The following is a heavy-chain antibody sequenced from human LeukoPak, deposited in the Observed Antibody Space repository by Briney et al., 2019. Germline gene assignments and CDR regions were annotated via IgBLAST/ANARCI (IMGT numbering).Heavy chain of an antibody. CDR1: GFTFSSYA. D-gene: IGHD5-18*01. V-gene: IGHV3-23*01. Sequence: GGSLRLSCAASGFTFSSYAMNWVRQAPGKGLEWVSVISGSGGSTHYADSVKGRFTIPRDNSENTLYLQMNSLRAEDTAVYYCATTIGGYNYGPSFDYWGQGTLVTVSS. CDR2: ISGSGGST. J-gene: IGHJ4*02. CDR3: ATTIGGYNYGPSFDY.